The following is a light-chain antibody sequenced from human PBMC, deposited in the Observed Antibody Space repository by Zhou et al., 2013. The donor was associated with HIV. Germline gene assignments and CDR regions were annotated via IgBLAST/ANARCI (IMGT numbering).Light chain of an antibody. J-gene: IGKJ2*01. CDR1: HTVTSNY. CDR2: GAS. V-gene: IGKV3-20*01. CDR3: QHYGVSPYT. Sequence: EIVLTQSPATLSLSPGERATLSCRASHTVTSNYLAWYQHKPGQGPKVLIFGASTRANGIPDRFSGSGSGTEFTLTISRLEPEDFAVYYCQHYGVSPYTFGPGTKLEI.